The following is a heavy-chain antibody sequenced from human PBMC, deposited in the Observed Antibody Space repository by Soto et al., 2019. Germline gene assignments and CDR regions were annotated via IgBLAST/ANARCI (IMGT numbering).Heavy chain of an antibody. Sequence: PSATLSLTCTVSGGSISSYYWSWIRQPPGKGLEWIGYIYYSGSTNYNPSLKSRVTISVDTSKNQFSLKLSSVTAADTAVYYCARDQGGYTGGMDVWGQGTTVNVS. CDR1: GGSISSYY. CDR2: IYYSGST. V-gene: IGHV4-59*01. CDR3: ARDQGGYTGGMDV. D-gene: IGHD1-26*01. J-gene: IGHJ6*02.